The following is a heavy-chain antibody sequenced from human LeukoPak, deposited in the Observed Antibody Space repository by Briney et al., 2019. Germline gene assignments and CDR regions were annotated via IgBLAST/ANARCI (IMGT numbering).Heavy chain of an antibody. Sequence: PSETLSLTCTVSDGSINSYYWNWIRRPPGKGLEWIGYIYYNGNTNYSPSLKSRVTMSVDTSKNLFSLKVSSVTAADTAVYYCARGRSNYYGMDVWGQGTTVTVSS. CDR2: IYYNGNT. CDR1: DGSINSYY. J-gene: IGHJ6*02. D-gene: IGHD1-26*01. CDR3: ARGRSNYYGMDV. V-gene: IGHV4-59*01.